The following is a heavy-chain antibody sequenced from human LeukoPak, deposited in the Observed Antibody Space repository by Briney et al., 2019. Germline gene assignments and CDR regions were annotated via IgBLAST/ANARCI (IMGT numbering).Heavy chain of an antibody. J-gene: IGHJ6*02. Sequence: ASVKVSCQVCGYTLTELSMHGLRQAPGKGLEWVGGFDSEDGEPIYAQKFQGRVTMTEDTSTDTAYMELSSLRSEDTAVYYCARRSMVSSYYYGMDVWGQGTTVTVSS. CDR3: ARRSMVSSYYYGMDV. CDR2: FDSEDGEP. D-gene: IGHD5-18*01. V-gene: IGHV1-24*01. CDR1: GYTLTELS.